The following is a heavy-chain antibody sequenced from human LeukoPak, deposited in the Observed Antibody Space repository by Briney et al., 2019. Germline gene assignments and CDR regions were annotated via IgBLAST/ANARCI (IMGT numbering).Heavy chain of an antibody. V-gene: IGHV4-61*02. J-gene: IGHJ3*02. CDR2: IHISGST. CDR1: GGSINSGSYS. D-gene: IGHD3-22*01. Sequence: PSQTLSLTCTVSGGSINSGSYSWTWIRQPAGKGLEWIGRIHISGSTDYTPSPKSRVTISVDTSKNQFSLKLSSVTAADTAVYYCARADRSGYFGNVVAFDIWGQGTMVTVSS. CDR3: ARADRSGYFGNVVAFDI.